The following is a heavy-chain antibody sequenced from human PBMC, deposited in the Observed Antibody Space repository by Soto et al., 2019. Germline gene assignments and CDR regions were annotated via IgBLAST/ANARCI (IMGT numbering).Heavy chain of an antibody. J-gene: IGHJ3*02. V-gene: IGHV4-30-2*01. CDR2: YFQGGDA. Sequence: QLQLQESDSGLVRPAQTLSLTCAVSGASVSSGSYSWSWIRQPPGKGLEWIGFYFQGGDAYYNPSLESRVTISVDRFKNQFSLKLRSVTAADTAVYYCARLDYQSSGSYAFDIWGQGTTVTVSS. CDR3: ARLDYQSSGSYAFDI. CDR1: GASVSSGSYS. D-gene: IGHD3-22*01.